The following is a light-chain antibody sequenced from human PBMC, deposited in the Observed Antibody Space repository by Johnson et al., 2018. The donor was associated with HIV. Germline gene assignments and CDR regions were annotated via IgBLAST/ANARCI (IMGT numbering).Light chain of an antibody. J-gene: IGLJ1*01. CDR3: GTWDTSLSALYV. CDR2: ENN. V-gene: IGLV1-51*02. CDR1: SSNIGNNY. Sequence: QSVLTQPPSMSAAPGEKVTISCSGSSSNIGNNYVSWYQQLPGTAPKLLIYENNKRRSRIPDRFSGSKSGTSATLGITGLPTGDEADYYCGTWDTSLSALYVFGTGTKVTVL.